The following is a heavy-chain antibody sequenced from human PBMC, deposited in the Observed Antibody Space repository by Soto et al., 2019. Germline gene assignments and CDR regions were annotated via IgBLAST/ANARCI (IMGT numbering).Heavy chain of an antibody. V-gene: IGHV1-18*01. CDR3: ARDTSVSTIFGVVTY. CDR2: ISAYNGNT. Sequence: QVQLVQSGAEVKKPGASVKVSCKASGYTFTSYGISWVRQAPGQGLEWMGWISAYNGNTNYAQKLQGRVTMTTDTSTSTAYRELRSLRSDDTAVYYCARDTSVSTIFGVVTYWGQGTLVTVSS. J-gene: IGHJ4*02. D-gene: IGHD3-3*01. CDR1: GYTFTSYG.